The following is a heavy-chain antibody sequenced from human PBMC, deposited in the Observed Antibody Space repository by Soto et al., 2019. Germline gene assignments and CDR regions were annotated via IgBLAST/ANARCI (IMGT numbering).Heavy chain of an antibody. CDR3: ARGGGIPSFDS. CDR1: GYPFKNYG. Sequence: QVQLVQSGAEVKKPGASVKVSCKASGYPFKNYGVSWVRQAPGQGLEWLGWIGAYDGNTNYAQKLQGRVTMTTDTSTSTAYMELRILRSDDTAVYYCARGGGIPSFDSWGQGSLVTVSS. D-gene: IGHD3-16*01. CDR2: IGAYDGNT. J-gene: IGHJ4*02. V-gene: IGHV1-18*01.